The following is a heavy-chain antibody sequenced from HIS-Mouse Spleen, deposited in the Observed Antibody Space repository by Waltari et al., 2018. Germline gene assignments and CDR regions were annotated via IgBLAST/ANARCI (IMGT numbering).Heavy chain of an antibody. D-gene: IGHD6-13*01. CDR1: GGSISSSSYY. CDR3: AREIPYSSSWYDWYFDL. CDR2: IYYSGST. V-gene: IGHV4-39*07. J-gene: IGHJ2*01. Sequence: QLQLQESGPGLVKPSETLSLTCTVSGGSISSSSYYWGWIRQPPGKGLEWIGSIYYSGSTYYNPSLKMRVTIPVDTSKNQFSLKLSSVTAADTAVYYCAREIPYSSSWYDWYFDLWGRGTLVTVSS.